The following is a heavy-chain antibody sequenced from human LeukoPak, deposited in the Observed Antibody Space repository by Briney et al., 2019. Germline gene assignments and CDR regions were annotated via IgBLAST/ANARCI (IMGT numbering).Heavy chain of an antibody. V-gene: IGHV1-24*01. CDR1: GYTLTELS. D-gene: IGHD6-19*01. CDR2: FDPEDGET. CDR3: ARSPTKQWLVRRAAIYNWFDP. Sequence: GASVKVSCKVSGYTLTELSMHWVRQAPGKGLEWMGGFDPEDGETIYAQKFQGRVTMTEDTSTDTAYMELSSLRSEDTAVYYCARSPTKQWLVRRAAIYNWFDPWGQGTLVTVSS. J-gene: IGHJ5*02.